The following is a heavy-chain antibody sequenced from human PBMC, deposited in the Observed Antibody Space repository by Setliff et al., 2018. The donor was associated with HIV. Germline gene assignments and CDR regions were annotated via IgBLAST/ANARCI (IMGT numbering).Heavy chain of an antibody. D-gene: IGHD6-13*01. CDR2: IYTTGGT. CDR1: GVSIPTNY. V-gene: IGHV4-4*07. J-gene: IGHJ4*02. CDR3: ARSNPGIPAGLLAY. Sequence: SETLSLTCNLSGVSIPTNYWNWIRQPAGKGLEWIGRIYTTGGTNYNPALKSRVTMSIDTSKNQISLKLNSVTAADTATYYCARSNPGIPAGLLAYWGPGTLVTVSS.